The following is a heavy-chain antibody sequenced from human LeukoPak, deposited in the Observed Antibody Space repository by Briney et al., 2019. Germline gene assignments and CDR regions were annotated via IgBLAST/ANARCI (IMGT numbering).Heavy chain of an antibody. CDR1: GFTFSTYA. Sequence: GGSLRLSCAASGFTFSTYAMSWVRQAPGKGLEWVSTISGSGGGTYYADSVKGRFTISRDNSKNTLYLQTNSLRAEDAAVYYCAKDGSGNGYPNYYFDYWGQGTLVTVSS. J-gene: IGHJ4*02. CDR3: AKDGSGNGYPNYYFDY. D-gene: IGHD5-24*01. V-gene: IGHV3-23*01. CDR2: ISGSGGGT.